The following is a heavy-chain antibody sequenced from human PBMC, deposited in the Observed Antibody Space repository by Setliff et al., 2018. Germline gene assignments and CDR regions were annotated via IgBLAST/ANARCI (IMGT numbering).Heavy chain of an antibody. D-gene: IGHD5-12*01. Sequence: WDSLSLTCNVSADSISSSYDYWAWIRQPPGKGLEWIGSIYNSGSTYYNPSLTSRVPISVDTSKNQFSLKLSSVTAADTAVYYCARLGYRGDLDYWGQGTLVTVSS. CDR1: ADSISSSYDY. J-gene: IGHJ4*02. V-gene: IGHV4-39*01. CDR2: IYNSGST. CDR3: ARLGYRGDLDY.